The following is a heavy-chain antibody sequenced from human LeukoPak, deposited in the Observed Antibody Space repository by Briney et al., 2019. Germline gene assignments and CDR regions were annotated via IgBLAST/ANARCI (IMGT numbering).Heavy chain of an antibody. V-gene: IGHV3-30-3*01. J-gene: IGHJ4*02. CDR1: GFTFSNYA. CDR3: ASGRQLGY. Sequence: GGSLRLSCAVSGFTFSNYAMHWVRQAPGKGLEWVAVISYDGSNKYYADSLKGRFTISRDNSKNTLYLQMNSLRAEDTAVYYCASGRQLGYWGQGTLVTVSS. CDR2: ISYDGSNK. D-gene: IGHD3-16*01.